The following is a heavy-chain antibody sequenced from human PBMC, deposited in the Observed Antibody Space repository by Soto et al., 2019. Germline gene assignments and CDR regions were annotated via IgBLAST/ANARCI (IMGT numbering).Heavy chain of an antibody. CDR2: ISYDGSNK. CDR1: GFTFSSYG. Sequence: QVQLVESGGGVVQPGRSLRLSCAASGFTFSSYGMHWVRQAPGKGLEWVAVISYDGSNKYYADSVKGRFIISRDNSKNTLYLQMNSLRAEDTAVYYCAKDLESRPNWFDPWGQGTLVTVSS. V-gene: IGHV3-30*18. J-gene: IGHJ5*02. CDR3: AKDLESRPNWFDP. D-gene: IGHD6-13*01.